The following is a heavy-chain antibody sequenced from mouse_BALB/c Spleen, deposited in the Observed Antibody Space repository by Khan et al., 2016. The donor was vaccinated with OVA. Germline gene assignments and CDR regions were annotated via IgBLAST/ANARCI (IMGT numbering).Heavy chain of an antibody. V-gene: IGHV1-20*02. Sequence: VQLKQSGPELVKPGTSVKISCKASGYSFTGYFMNWVMQSPGKSLEWIGRINPHIGETFYNQKFKGKATLTVDESSSTAHMELRSLASEDSEVYYCARKNGNDFDYWGQGTTLTVSS. CDR2: INPHIGET. CDR1: GYSFTGYF. J-gene: IGHJ2*01. CDR3: ARKNGNDFDY. D-gene: IGHD1-1*01.